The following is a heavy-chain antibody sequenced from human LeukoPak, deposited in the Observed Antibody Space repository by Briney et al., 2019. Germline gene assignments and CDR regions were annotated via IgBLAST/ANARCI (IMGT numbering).Heavy chain of an antibody. CDR3: ARGQRNIVLMVYAIGRAFDI. Sequence: SETLSLTCAVYGGSFSGYYWSWIRQPPGKGLEWIGEINHSGSTNYNPSLKSRVTISVDTSKNQFSLKLSSVTAADTAVYYCARGQRNIVLMVYAIGRAFDIWGQGTMVTVSS. CDR2: INHSGST. D-gene: IGHD2-8*01. V-gene: IGHV4-34*01. J-gene: IGHJ3*02. CDR1: GGSFSGYY.